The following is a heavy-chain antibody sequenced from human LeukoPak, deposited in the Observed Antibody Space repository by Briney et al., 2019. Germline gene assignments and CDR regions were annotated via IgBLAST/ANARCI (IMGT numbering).Heavy chain of an antibody. CDR3: AKLTEVAPTRPQGFDL. CDR1: GFIFSNYE. Sequence: GGSLRLSCAASGFIFSNYEMNWVRQAPGTGLEWVSYISSRGGAIYYADSLKGRCTISRDNAKNSLYLQMSSLRAEDTAVYYCAKLTEVAPTRPQGFDLWGRGTLVTVSS. D-gene: IGHD5-12*01. V-gene: IGHV3-48*03. CDR2: ISSRGGAI. J-gene: IGHJ2*01.